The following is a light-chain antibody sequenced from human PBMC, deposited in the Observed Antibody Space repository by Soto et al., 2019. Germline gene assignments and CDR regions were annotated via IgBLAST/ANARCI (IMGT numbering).Light chain of an antibody. J-gene: IGKJ1*01. CDR3: QQYSTWPRT. V-gene: IGKV3-20*01. CDR1: QSVTSNY. Sequence: EIVLTQSPGTVSLSPGERATLSCRASQSVTSNYLAWYQQKPGQAPRLLIFGASIRAKGIPDRFSGSGSGTDFTLTISRLQPDDFAVYYCQQYSTWPRTFGQGTKVDIK. CDR2: GAS.